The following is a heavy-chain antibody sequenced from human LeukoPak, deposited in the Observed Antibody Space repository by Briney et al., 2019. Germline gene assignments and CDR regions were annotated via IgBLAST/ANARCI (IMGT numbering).Heavy chain of an antibody. CDR1: GGSISSYY. J-gene: IGHJ4*02. V-gene: IGHV4-34*01. CDR2: INHSGST. D-gene: IGHD3-10*01. Sequence: PSETLSLTCTVSGGSISSYYWSWIRQPPGKGLEWIGEINHSGSTNYNPSLKSRVTISVDTSKNRFSLKLSSVTAADTAVYYCARQRRHGFGEPLDDYWGQGTLVTVSS. CDR3: ARQRRHGFGEPLDDY.